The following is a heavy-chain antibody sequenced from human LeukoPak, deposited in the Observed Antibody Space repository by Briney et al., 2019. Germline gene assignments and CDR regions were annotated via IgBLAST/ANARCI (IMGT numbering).Heavy chain of an antibody. Sequence: GGSLRLSCAASGSTFSSYTMNWVRQAPGEGLEWVSSTTGSGSDIYYADSVKGRFTISRDNAKNSLYLQMNSLRAEDTAVYYCARDVYGDYANDYWGQGTLVTVSS. CDR3: ARDVYGDYANDY. CDR1: GSTFSSYT. CDR2: TTGSGSDI. D-gene: IGHD4-17*01. J-gene: IGHJ4*02. V-gene: IGHV3-21*01.